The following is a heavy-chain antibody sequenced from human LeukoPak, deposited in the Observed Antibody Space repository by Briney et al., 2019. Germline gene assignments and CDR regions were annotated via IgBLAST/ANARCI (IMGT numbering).Heavy chain of an antibody. V-gene: IGHV4-39*07. CDR2: IYYSGST. Sequence: SETLSLTCTVSGGSISSSSYYWGWIRQPPGKGLEWIGSIYYSGSTYYNPSLESRVTISVDTSKNQFSLKLSSVTAADTAVYYCARGSGSYSEMDVWGKGTTVTVSS. CDR1: GGSISSSSYY. CDR3: ARGSGSYSEMDV. J-gene: IGHJ6*04. D-gene: IGHD1-26*01.